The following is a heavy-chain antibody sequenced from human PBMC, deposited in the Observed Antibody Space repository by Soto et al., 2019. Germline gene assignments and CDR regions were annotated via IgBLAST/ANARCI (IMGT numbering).Heavy chain of an antibody. V-gene: IGHV3-23*01. CDR2: ISGSGGST. CDR1: GFTFSSYA. D-gene: IGHD6-13*01. J-gene: IGHJ6*02. CDR3: AKDFPTKVVAAAGTFRDYYGMDV. Sequence: PGGSLRLSCAASGFTFSSYAMSWVRQAPGKGLEWVSAISGSGGSTYYADSVKGRFTISRDNSKNTLYLQMNSLRAEDTAVYYCAKDFPTKVVAAAGTFRDYYGMDVWGQGTTVTVSS.